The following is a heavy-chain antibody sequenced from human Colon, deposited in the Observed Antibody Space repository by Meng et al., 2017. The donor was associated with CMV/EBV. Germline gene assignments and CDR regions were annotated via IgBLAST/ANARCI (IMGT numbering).Heavy chain of an antibody. CDR2: ISYDGTTK. CDR1: GFKFNFHT. CDR3: ARENVAVAGTSFDY. Sequence: GESLKISCSASGFKFNFHTIHWVRQAPGKGLGWVALISYDGTTKYYADSVKGRFSISRDNSENTAYLQMDSLTRDDSGFYYCARENVAVAGTSFDYWGPGARVTVSS. J-gene: IGHJ4*02. V-gene: IGHV3-30-3*01. D-gene: IGHD6-19*01.